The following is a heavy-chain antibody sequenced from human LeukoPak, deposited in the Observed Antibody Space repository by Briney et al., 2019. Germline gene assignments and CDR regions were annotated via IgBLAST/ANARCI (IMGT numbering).Heavy chain of an antibody. V-gene: IGHV4-34*01. CDR2: INHSGST. CDR1: GGSFSGYY. J-gene: IGHJ5*02. Sequence: SETLSLTCAVYGGSFSGYYWSWIRQPPGKGLEWIGEINHSGSTNYNPSLKSRVTISVDTSKNQFSLKLSSVTAADTAVYYCARGGSIFGVAIASRGNWFDPWGQGTLVTVSS. D-gene: IGHD3-3*02. CDR3: ARGGSIFGVAIASRGNWFDP.